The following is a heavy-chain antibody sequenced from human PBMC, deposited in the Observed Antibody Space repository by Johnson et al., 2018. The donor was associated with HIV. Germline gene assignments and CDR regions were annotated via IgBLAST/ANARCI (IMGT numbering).Heavy chain of an antibody. CDR3: ARGEDSYFDI. CDR2: ISSNGRST. D-gene: IGHD2-15*01. J-gene: IGHJ3*02. CDR1: GIIVTGNF. V-gene: IGHV3-64*01. Sequence: VQLVESGGGLVQPGGSLRLSCAASGIIVTGNFMSWVRQAPGKGLEYVSGISSNGRSTYHAKSVKGRFTISRDNSKNTLYLQMGSLRAEDMAVYYCARGEDSYFDIWGQGTMVTVSS.